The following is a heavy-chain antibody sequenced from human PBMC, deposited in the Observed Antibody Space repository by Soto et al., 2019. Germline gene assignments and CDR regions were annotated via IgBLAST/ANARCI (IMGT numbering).Heavy chain of an antibody. J-gene: IGHJ4*02. V-gene: IGHV1-69*13. CDR1: GGTFSSYA. D-gene: IGHD5-12*01. CDR3: ARLLHGYIPVFDH. Sequence: SVKVSCKASGGTFSSYAISWVRQAPGQGLEWMGGIIPIFGTANYAQKFQGRVTITADESTSTAYMELSSLRSEDTAVYYCARLLHGYIPVFDHWGQGTLVTASS. CDR2: IIPIFGTA.